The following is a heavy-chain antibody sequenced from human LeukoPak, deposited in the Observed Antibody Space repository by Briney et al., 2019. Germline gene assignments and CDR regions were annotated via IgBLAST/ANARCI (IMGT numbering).Heavy chain of an antibody. D-gene: IGHD5-18*01. J-gene: IGHJ4*02. CDR1: GGSISSYY. Sequence: SETLSLTCTVSGGSISSYYWSWIRQPAGKGLEWIGRIYTSGSTNYNPSLKSRVTMSLDTSKNQFSLKLSSVTAADAAAYYCARAGYSYGTGYYFDYWGQGALVTVSS. V-gene: IGHV4-4*07. CDR3: ARAGYSYGTGYYFDY. CDR2: IYTSGST.